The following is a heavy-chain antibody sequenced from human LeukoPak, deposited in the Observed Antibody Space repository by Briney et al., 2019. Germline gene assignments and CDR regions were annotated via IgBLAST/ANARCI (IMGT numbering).Heavy chain of an antibody. J-gene: IGHJ4*03. CDR2: RNPNSGNT. CDR3: ARSLAVAGPWVDY. D-gene: IGHD6-19*01. Sequence: AAVTVTCKSSGYTFTSYDINWVRQATAQGQEGMGCRNPNSGNTVYAQKFQGRVTMTRNTSRSTADMELSRLRSEDTSVYYCARSLAVAGPWVDYWGHGTLVTVSS. V-gene: IGHV1-8*01. CDR1: GYTFTSYD.